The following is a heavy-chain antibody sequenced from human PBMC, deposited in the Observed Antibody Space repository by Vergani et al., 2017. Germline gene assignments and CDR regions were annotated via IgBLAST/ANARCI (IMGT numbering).Heavy chain of an antibody. Sequence: QVQVVQSGAEVKKSGASVKVPCKTSGYTFSIFYMHWVRQAPGQGLEWMGIINPSGGHTNYAQKFQGRVPMTRDTSTSTVYMELSSLRSEDTAIYYCARGDYGILTGYRYWGQGTLVTVSA. CDR3: ARGDYGILTGYRY. D-gene: IGHD3-9*01. CDR2: INPSGGHT. V-gene: IGHV1-46*03. J-gene: IGHJ4*02. CDR1: GYTFSIFY.